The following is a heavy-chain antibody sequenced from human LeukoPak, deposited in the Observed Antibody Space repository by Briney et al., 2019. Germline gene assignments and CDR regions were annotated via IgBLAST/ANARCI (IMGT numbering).Heavy chain of an antibody. V-gene: IGHV3-7*01. Sequence: PGGSLRLSCAASGFTFSSYWMSWVRQAPGKGLEWVANIKQDGSEKYYVDSVKGRFTTSRDNAKNSLYLQMNSLRAEDTAVYYCARIGIRGFWSGLDAFDIWGQGTMVTVSS. J-gene: IGHJ3*02. CDR2: IKQDGSEK. CDR1: GFTFSSYW. CDR3: ARIGIRGFWSGLDAFDI. D-gene: IGHD3-3*01.